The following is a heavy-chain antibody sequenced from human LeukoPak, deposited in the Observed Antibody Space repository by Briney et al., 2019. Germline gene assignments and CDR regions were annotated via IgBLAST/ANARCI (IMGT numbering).Heavy chain of an antibody. Sequence: PSETLSLTCTVSGGSISSYYWNWIRQPPGKGLEWIGYIYYSGSTNYNPSLKSRVTISVDTSKNQFSLKLSSVTAADTAVYYCARGADSSGYYSIFYFYYWGQGTLVTVSS. CDR1: GGSISSYY. CDR2: IYYSGST. D-gene: IGHD3-22*01. J-gene: IGHJ4*02. CDR3: ARGADSSGYYSIFYFYY. V-gene: IGHV4-59*01.